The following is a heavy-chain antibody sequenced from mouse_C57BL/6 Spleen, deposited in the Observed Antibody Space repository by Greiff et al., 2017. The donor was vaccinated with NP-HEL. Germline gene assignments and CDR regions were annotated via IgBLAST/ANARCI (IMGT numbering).Heavy chain of an antibody. J-gene: IGHJ3*01. CDR3: TIYDGFAY. Sequence: EVKLVESGGGLVQPGGSMKLSCVVSGFTFSDYWMNWVRQSPEKGLEWVAQIRLKSDNFATHCAESVKGRFTISRGDSKSSVYLQMNNLRAEDTGIYYCTIYDGFAYWGQGTLVTVSA. D-gene: IGHD2-3*01. CDR1: GFTFSDYW. CDR2: IRLKSDNFAT. V-gene: IGHV6-3*01.